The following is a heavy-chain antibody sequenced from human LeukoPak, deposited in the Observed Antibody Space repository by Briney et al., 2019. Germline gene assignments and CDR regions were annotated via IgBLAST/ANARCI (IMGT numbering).Heavy chain of an antibody. V-gene: IGHV5-51*01. J-gene: IGHJ4*02. CDR2: IYPGYSDT. CDR3: ARRFYYGSGSYSYYFDY. CDR1: GYSFTSYW. D-gene: IGHD3-10*01. Sequence: GESLKISCKGSGYSFTSYWIGWVRQMPGKGLEWMGIIYPGYSDTRYSPSFQGQVTISADKSISTAYLQWSSLKASDTAMYYCARRFYYGSGSYSYYFDYWGQGTLVTVSS.